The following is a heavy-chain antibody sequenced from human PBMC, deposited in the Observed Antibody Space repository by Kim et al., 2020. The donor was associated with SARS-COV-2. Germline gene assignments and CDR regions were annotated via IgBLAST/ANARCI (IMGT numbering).Heavy chain of an antibody. V-gene: IGHV3-7*01. Sequence: EGSAQYYVNSVKGRVTVSRDNAKNSLYLQVNSLGADDAAVYYCERDMDVWGQGTTVTVSS. CDR3: ERDMDV. CDR2: EGSAQ. J-gene: IGHJ6*02.